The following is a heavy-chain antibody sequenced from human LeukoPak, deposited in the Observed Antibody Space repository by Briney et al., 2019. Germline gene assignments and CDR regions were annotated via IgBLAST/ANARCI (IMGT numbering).Heavy chain of an antibody. CDR2: LYTGGDT. J-gene: IGHJ4*02. Sequence: GGSLRLSCAASGLTVSSNYMSWVRQAPGKGLEWVSVLYTGGDTYYVDSVKGRFTVSRHYSNNTLYLQMNSLRVEDTAVYYCARARSLSRDGSRAVDYWGLGTLVTVSS. CDR3: ARARSLSRDGSRAVDY. CDR1: GLTVSSNY. V-gene: IGHV3-53*04. D-gene: IGHD5-24*01.